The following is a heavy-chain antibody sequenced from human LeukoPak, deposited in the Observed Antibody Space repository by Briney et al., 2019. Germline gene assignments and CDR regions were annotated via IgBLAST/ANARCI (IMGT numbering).Heavy chain of an antibody. CDR3: ARRQGPRRAFDI. V-gene: IGHV4-39*07. J-gene: IGHJ3*02. CDR1: GGSISSSSYY. Sequence: PSETLSLTCTVSGGSISSSSYYWSWIRQPPGKGLEWIGEINHSGSTNYNPSLKSRVTISVDTSKNQFSLKLSSETAADTAVYYCARRQGPRRAFDIWGQGTMVTVSS. D-gene: IGHD6-25*01. CDR2: INHSGST.